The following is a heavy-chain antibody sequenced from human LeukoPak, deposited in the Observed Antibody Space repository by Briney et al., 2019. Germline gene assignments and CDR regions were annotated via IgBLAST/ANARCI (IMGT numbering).Heavy chain of an antibody. J-gene: IGHJ5*02. CDR2: ISYDGSNK. Sequence: GRSLRLSCAASGFTFSSYAMHWVRQAPGKGLEWVAVISYDGSNKYYADSVKGRFTISRDNSKNTLYLQMSSLRAEDTAVYYCVKNGYSSSWYKSGTFGWFDPWGQGTLVTVSS. V-gene: IGHV3-30*04. D-gene: IGHD6-13*01. CDR1: GFTFSSYA. CDR3: VKNGYSSSWYKSGTFGWFDP.